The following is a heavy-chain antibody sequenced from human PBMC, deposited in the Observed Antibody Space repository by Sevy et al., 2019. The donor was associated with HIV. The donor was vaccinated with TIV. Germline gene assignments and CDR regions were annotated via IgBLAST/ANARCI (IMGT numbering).Heavy chain of an antibody. V-gene: IGHV6-1*01. D-gene: IGHD3-3*01. CDR1: GDSVSSNSAA. CDR2: TYYRSKWYN. Sequence: SQTLSLTCAISGDSVSSNSAAWNWIRQSPSRGLEWLGRTYYRSKWYNDYAVSVKSRITINPDTSKNQFSLQLNSVTPEDTAVYYCARGLKPDTIFGVVIIEGTEDDDYYYYMDVWGKGTTVTVSS. CDR3: ARGLKPDTIFGVVIIEGTEDDDYYYYMDV. J-gene: IGHJ6*03.